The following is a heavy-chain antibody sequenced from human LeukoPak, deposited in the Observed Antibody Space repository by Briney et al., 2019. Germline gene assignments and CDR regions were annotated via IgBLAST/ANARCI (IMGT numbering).Heavy chain of an antibody. D-gene: IGHD3-10*01. CDR2: INAGNGIT. Sequence: ASVKVSCKASGYTFTSYAMHWVRQAPGQRLEWMGWINAGNGITKYSQKFQGRVTITRDTSASTAYMELSSLRSEDTAVYYCARDLRVHSISYYYGSGPPVYWGQGTLVTVSS. V-gene: IGHV1-3*01. J-gene: IGHJ4*02. CDR1: GYTFTSYA. CDR3: ARDLRVHSISYYYGSGPPVY.